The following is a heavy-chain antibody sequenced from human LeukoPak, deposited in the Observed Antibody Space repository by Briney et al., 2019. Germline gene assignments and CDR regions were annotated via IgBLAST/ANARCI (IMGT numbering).Heavy chain of an antibody. CDR3: AKREMGFSSSSYSYNYYMDV. D-gene: IGHD6-6*01. J-gene: IGHJ6*03. Sequence: HPGGSLRLSCAASGFTFSSYGMHWVRQAPGKGLEWVAVISYDGSNKYYADSVKGRFTISRDNSKNTLFLQMNSLRAEDSALYYCAKREMGFSSSSYSYNYYMDVWGKGTTVTVSS. CDR1: GFTFSSYG. CDR2: ISYDGSNK. V-gene: IGHV3-30*18.